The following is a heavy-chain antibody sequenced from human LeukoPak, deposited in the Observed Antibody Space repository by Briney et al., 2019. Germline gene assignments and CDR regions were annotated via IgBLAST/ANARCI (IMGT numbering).Heavy chain of an antibody. J-gene: IGHJ4*02. Sequence: SQTLSLTCTVSGGSISSGSYYWSWIRQPAGKGLEWIGRIYTSGSTNYNPSLKSRVTISVDTSKNQFSLKLSSVTAADTAAYYCARGGGTMIVVPLDYWGQGTLVTVSS. D-gene: IGHD3-22*01. CDR3: ARGGGTMIVVPLDY. V-gene: IGHV4-61*02. CDR1: GGSISSGSYY. CDR2: IYTSGST.